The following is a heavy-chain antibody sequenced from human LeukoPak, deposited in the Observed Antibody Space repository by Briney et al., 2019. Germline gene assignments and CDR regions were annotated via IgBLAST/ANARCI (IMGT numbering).Heavy chain of an antibody. J-gene: IGHJ5*02. D-gene: IGHD4-11*01. CDR3: ARGGHDYSNYHGWFDP. V-gene: IGHV4-34*01. CDR1: GGSFSGYY. CDR2: INHSGST. Sequence: SETLSLTCAVYGGSFSGYYWSWIRQPPGKGLEWIGEINHSGSTNYNPSLKSRVTISVDTSKNQFSLKLSSVTAADTAVYYCARGGHDYSNYHGWFDPWGQGTLVTVSS.